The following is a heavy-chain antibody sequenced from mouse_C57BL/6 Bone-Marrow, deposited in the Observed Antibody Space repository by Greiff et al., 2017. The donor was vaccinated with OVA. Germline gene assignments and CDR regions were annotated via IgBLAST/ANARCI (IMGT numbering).Heavy chain of an antibody. CDR1: GYTFTDYN. V-gene: IGHV1-22*01. CDR2: INPNNGGT. D-gene: IGHD2-4*01. J-gene: IGHJ3*01. Sequence: VQLQQSGPELVKPGASVKMSCKASGYTFTDYNMHWVKQSHGKSLEWIGYINPNNGGTSYNQKFKGKATLTVNQASSTAYMELRSLTSDDSAVYYCARYGLRRAWFAYWGQGTLVTVSA. CDR3: ARYGLRRAWFAY.